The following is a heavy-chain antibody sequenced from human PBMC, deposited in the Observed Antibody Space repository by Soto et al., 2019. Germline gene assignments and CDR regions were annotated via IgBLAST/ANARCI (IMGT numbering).Heavy chain of an antibody. CDR2: INPNSGGT. Sequence: ASVKVSCKASGYTFTGYYMHWLRQSPGQGLEWMGWINPNSGGTNYAQKFQGWVTMTRDTSISTAYMELSRLRSDDTAVYYCARSSIATSYGMDVWGQGTTVTVSS. CDR1: GYTFTGYY. CDR3: ARSSIATSYGMDV. J-gene: IGHJ6*02. V-gene: IGHV1-2*04. D-gene: IGHD6-6*01.